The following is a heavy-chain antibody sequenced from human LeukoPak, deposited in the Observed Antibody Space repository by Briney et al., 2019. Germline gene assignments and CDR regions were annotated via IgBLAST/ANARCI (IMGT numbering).Heavy chain of an antibody. J-gene: IGHJ4*02. V-gene: IGHV4-30-2*01. Sequence: SETLSLTCAVSGGSISSGGYSWSWIRQPPGKGLEGIGYIYHSGSTYYNPSLKSRVTISVDRSKNQFSLKLSSVTAADTAVYYCARGSSGYHSPFDYWGQGTLVTVSS. CDR3: ARGSSGYHSPFDY. D-gene: IGHD3-22*01. CDR1: GGSISSGGYS. CDR2: IYHSGST.